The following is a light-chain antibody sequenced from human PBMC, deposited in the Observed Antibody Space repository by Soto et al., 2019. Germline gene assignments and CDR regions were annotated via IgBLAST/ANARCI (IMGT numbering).Light chain of an antibody. J-gene: IGKJ4*01. CDR2: DVS. CDR3: QERSNWPRLT. V-gene: IGKV3-11*01. CDR1: QSVSTS. Sequence: EIVLTQSPATLSLSPGERATLPCRASQSVSTSLAGYQQRPGQAPRLLIYDVSNRAAGVPARFSGSGSGTDFTLTISNLEPEDFAIYYCQERSNWPRLTFGGGTTVEIK.